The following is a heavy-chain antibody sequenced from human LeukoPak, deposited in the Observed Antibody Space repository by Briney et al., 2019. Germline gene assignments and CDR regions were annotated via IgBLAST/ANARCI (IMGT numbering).Heavy chain of an antibody. CDR1: GFTFSSYA. J-gene: IGHJ4*02. D-gene: IGHD3-10*01. V-gene: IGHV3-23*01. CDR3: AKDHHYYGSGSYSFPDY. Sequence: GGPLRLSCAASGFTFSSYAMSGVRQAPGKGLEWVSAISGSGGSTYYADSVKGRFTISRDNSKNTLYLQMNSLRAEDTAVYYCAKDHHYYGSGSYSFPDYWGQGTLVTVSS. CDR2: ISGSGGST.